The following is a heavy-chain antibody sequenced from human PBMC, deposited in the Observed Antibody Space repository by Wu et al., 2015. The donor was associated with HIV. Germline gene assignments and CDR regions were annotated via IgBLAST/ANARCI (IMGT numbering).Heavy chain of an antibody. CDR3: ARGTYYYDSSGYPPFDY. Sequence: QVQLVQSGAEVKKPGSSVKVSCKASGGTFSSYAISWVRQAPGQGLEWMGGIIPIFGTANYAQKFQGRVTITTDESTSTAYMELSSLRSEDTAVYYCARGTYYYDSSGYPPFDYWGQGTLVTVSS. CDR2: IIPIFGTA. CDR1: GGTFSSYA. J-gene: IGHJ4*02. D-gene: IGHD3-22*01. V-gene: IGHV1-69*05.